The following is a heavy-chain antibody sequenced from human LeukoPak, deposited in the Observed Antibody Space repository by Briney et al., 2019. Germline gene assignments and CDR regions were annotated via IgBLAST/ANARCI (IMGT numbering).Heavy chain of an antibody. Sequence: GGSLRLSCSASGFAFSSYAMDWVRQAPGKGLEYVSTISSNGGSTYYADSVKGRFTISRDDSKNTLYLRMSSLRAEDTAVYYCVKEGDYGYYFDYWGQGTLVTVSS. CDR3: VKEGDYGYYFDY. CDR2: ISSNGGST. CDR1: GFAFSSYA. J-gene: IGHJ4*02. D-gene: IGHD3-16*01. V-gene: IGHV3-64D*06.